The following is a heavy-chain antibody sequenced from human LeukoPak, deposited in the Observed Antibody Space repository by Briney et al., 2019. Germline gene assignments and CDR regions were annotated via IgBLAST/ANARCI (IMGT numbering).Heavy chain of an antibody. V-gene: IGHV3-7*01. CDR3: ARDTL. CDR1: GFTFSSYW. J-gene: IGHJ4*02. CDR2: IMQDKSEK. Sequence: GGSLRLSCAASGFTFSSYWMSWVRHATGKGLEWGANIMQDKSEKYYVHPVKGRFTICRYNAKHSLYLQMNSLRAEDTAVYYCARDTLWGQGTLVTVSS.